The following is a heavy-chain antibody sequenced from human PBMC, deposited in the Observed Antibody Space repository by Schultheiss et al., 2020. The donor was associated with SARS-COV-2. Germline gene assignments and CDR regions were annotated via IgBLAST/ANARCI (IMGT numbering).Heavy chain of an antibody. D-gene: IGHD4-17*01. J-gene: IGHJ3*02. CDR2: IIPIFGTA. CDR1: GGTFSSYA. Sequence: SVKVSCKASGGTFSSYAISWVRQAPGQGLEWMGGIIPIFGTANYAQKFQGRVTITADESTSTAYMELSSLRSDDTAVYYCARDGLYGDYVVIFAFDIWGQGTMVTVSS. CDR3: ARDGLYGDYVVIFAFDI. V-gene: IGHV1-69*13.